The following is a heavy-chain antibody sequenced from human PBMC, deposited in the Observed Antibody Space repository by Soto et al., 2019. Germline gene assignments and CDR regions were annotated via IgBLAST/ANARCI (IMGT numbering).Heavy chain of an antibody. CDR1: GGSFSGYY. J-gene: IGHJ4*02. Sequence: SETLSLTCAVYGGSFSGYYWSWIRQPPGKGLEWIGEINHSGSTNYNPSLKSRVTISVDTSKNQFSLKLSSVTAADTAVYYCAAVGSGWNEFDYWGQGTLVTVSS. V-gene: IGHV4-34*01. CDR3: AAVGSGWNEFDY. D-gene: IGHD6-19*01. CDR2: INHSGST.